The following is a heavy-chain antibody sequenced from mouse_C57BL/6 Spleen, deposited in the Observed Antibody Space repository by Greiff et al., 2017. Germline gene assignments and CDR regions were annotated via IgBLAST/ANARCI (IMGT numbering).Heavy chain of an antibody. D-gene: IGHD1-1*01. CDR2: IRNKANGYTT. V-gene: IGHV7-3*01. J-gene: IGHJ3*01. CDR1: GFTFTDYY. Sequence: EVMLVESGGGLVQPGGSLSLSCAASGFTFTDYYMSWVRQPPGKALEWLGFIRNKANGYTTEYSASVKGRFTISRDNSQSILYLQMNALRAEDSATYYGAGLTVVATRAWFAYWGQGTLVTVSA. CDR3: AGLTVVATRAWFAY.